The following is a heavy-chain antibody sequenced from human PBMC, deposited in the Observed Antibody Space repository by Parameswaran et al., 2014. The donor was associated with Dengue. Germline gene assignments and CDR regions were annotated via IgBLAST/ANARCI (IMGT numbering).Heavy chain of an antibody. CDR2: IKQDGSET. Sequence: RWIRQPPGKGLEWVANIKQDGSETNYLDSVKGRFTISRDNAKNSLYLRMNSLRAEDTALYYCTRAVVPADWTTLGGFWGQGTLVTVSS. D-gene: IGHD1-1*01. CDR3: TRAVVPADWTTLGGF. V-gene: IGHV3-7*01. J-gene: IGHJ4*02.